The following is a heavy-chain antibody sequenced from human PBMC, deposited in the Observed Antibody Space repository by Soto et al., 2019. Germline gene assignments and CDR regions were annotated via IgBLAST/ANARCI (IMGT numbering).Heavy chain of an antibody. J-gene: IGHJ4*02. V-gene: IGHV1-2*04. CDR1: GYTFTGVY. Sequence: QVQLVQSGAEVKKPGASVKVSCKASGYTFTGVYMHWVRQAPGQGLEWMGWINPNSGDTEYAQNFQGWVTMTRDTAISTAYMELRRLRSDDTAVYYCATGESTVTREFDYWGQGTLVSVSS. D-gene: IGHD4-17*01. CDR3: ATGESTVTREFDY. CDR2: INPNSGDT.